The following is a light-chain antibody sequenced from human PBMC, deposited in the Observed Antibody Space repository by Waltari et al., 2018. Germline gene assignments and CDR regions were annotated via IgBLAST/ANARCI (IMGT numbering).Light chain of an antibody. V-gene: IGLV2-11*01. J-gene: IGLJ3*02. Sequence: QSALTQPRSVSGSPGQAGTISCTGPRCAVVGWPYVSWYRKYPGRAPQALIYDVTKRPSGVPDRFSGAKSGNTASLTISGLQVEDEAYYFCSSYAGSHVVFGGGTKLTVL. CDR2: DVT. CDR3: SSYAGSHVV. CDR1: RCAVVGWPY.